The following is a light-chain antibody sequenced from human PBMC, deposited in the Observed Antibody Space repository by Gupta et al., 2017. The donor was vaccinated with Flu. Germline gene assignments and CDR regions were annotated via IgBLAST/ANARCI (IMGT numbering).Light chain of an antibody. CDR1: SCSIASNY. Sequence: NFMLTQPHSVSESPGKTVTISCTRSSCSIASNYVQWYQQRPGSAPTTVIYEDNQRPSGVPDRFSGSIDSSSNSASLTISGLKTEDEADYYCQSYDSSNAWVFGGGTKLTVV. V-gene: IGLV6-57*03. CDR2: EDN. J-gene: IGLJ3*02. CDR3: QSYDSSNAWV.